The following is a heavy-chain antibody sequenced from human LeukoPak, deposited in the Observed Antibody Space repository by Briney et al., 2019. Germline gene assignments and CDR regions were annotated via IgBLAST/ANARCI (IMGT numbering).Heavy chain of an antibody. J-gene: IGHJ4*02. CDR1: GFTFSSYA. Sequence: GGSLRLSCAASGFTFSSYAMSWVRQAPGKGLEWVSAISGSGGSTYYADSAKGRFTISRDNSKNTLYLQMNSLRAEDTAVYYCAKDRTSGYSSSWYTTYYFDYWGQGTLVTVSS. CDR2: ISGSGGST. D-gene: IGHD6-13*01. CDR3: AKDRTSGYSSSWYTTYYFDY. V-gene: IGHV3-23*01.